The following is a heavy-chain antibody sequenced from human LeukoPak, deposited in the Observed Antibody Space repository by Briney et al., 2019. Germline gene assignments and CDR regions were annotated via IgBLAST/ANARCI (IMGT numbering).Heavy chain of an antibody. D-gene: IGHD2-2*02. V-gene: IGHV4-34*01. J-gene: IGHJ4*02. CDR2: INHSGST. Sequence: SETLSLTCAVYGGSFSGYYWSWIRQPPGKGLEWIGEINHSGSTNYNPSLKSRVTISVDTSKNQFSLKLSSVTAADTAVYYCARIPPGFDYWGQGTLVTVSS. CDR1: GGSFSGYY. CDR3: ARIPPGFDY.